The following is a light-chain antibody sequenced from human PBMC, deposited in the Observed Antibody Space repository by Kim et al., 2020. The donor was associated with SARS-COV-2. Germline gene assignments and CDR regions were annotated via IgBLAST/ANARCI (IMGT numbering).Light chain of an antibody. CDR1: SSDIGNNY. V-gene: IGLV1-51*01. CDR2: DNN. Sequence: GQKVTSSCSGSSSDIGNNYVSWYQQLPGTAPKLLIYDNNKRPSGIPDRFSGSKSGTSATLGITGLQTGDEADYHCGTWDSSLSAIVFGGGTQLTVL. J-gene: IGLJ2*01. CDR3: GTWDSSLSAIV.